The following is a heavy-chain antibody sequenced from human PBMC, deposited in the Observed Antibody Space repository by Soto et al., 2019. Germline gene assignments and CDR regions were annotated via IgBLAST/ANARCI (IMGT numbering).Heavy chain of an antibody. D-gene: IGHD6-19*01. CDR3: AREMTVDSSGWYTSDY. Sequence: GWSLRLSCAASGFTFSSYGMHWVRQAPGKGLEWVAVIWYDGSNKYYADSVKGRFTISRDNSKNTLYLQMNSLRAEDTAVYYCAREMTVDSSGWYTSDYWGQGTLVTVSS. V-gene: IGHV3-33*01. J-gene: IGHJ4*02. CDR1: GFTFSSYG. CDR2: IWYDGSNK.